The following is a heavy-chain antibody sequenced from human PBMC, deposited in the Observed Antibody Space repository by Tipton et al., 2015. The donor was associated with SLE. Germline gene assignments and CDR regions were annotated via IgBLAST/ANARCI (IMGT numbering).Heavy chain of an antibody. CDR3: ARHERLHGAWYFDY. CDR2: ISYSGST. D-gene: IGHD4-11*01. J-gene: IGHJ4*02. V-gene: IGHV4-59*02. Sequence: TLSLTCNVFGYSVYSHYWSWIRQSPGKGLEWIGYISYSGSTNYNPSLESRVTISVDTSMKQISLILTSVTAADSAVYYCARHERLHGAWYFDYWGQGTLVTVSS. CDR1: GYSVYSHY.